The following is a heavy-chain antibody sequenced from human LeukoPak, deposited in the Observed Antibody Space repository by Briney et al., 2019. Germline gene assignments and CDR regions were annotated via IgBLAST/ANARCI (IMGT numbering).Heavy chain of an antibody. CDR1: RGSISRYY. Sequence: SETLSLTCTDSRGSISRYYWSWIRQPPGKGLEWIGNIYYSGDTSYNPSLQSRVTISVDRSKNQFSLKLSSATAADTAVYYCATSPIFGVVSYWGQGTLVTVSS. V-gene: IGHV4-59*01. D-gene: IGHD3-3*02. J-gene: IGHJ4*02. CDR2: IYYSGDT. CDR3: ATSPIFGVVSY.